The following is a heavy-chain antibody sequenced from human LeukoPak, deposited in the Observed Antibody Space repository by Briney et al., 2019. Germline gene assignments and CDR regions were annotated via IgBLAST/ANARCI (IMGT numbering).Heavy chain of an antibody. Sequence: GGSLRLSCAASGFTFDDYAMHWVRQAPGKGLEWVSGISWNSGSIGYADSVKGRFTVSRDNAKNSLYLQMNSLRAEDTALYYCAKDIAAAGTSLDAYDAFDIWGQGTMVTVSS. J-gene: IGHJ3*02. CDR1: GFTFDDYA. CDR3: AKDIAAAGTSLDAYDAFDI. V-gene: IGHV3-9*01. CDR2: ISWNSGSI. D-gene: IGHD6-13*01.